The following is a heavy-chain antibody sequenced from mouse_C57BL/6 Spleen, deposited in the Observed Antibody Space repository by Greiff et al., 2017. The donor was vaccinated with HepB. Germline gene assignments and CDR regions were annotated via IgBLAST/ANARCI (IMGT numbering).Heavy chain of an antibody. J-gene: IGHJ2*01. CDR2: IDPNSGGT. CDR3: ASRIWAPFDY. V-gene: IGHV1-72*01. Sequence: QQSCKASGYTFTSYWMHWVKQRPGRGLEWIGRIDPNSGGTKYNEKFKSKATLTVDKPSSTAYMQLSSLTSEDSAVYYCASRIWAPFDYWGQGTTLTVSS. CDR1: GYTFTSYW. D-gene: IGHD4-1*01.